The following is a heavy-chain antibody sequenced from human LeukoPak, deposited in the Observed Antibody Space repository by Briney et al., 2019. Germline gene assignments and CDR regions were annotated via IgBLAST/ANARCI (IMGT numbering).Heavy chain of an antibody. D-gene: IGHD2-21*01. Sequence: PSETLSLTCTVSGGSISSSSYYWGWIRQPPGKGLEWIGSIYYSGSTYYNPSLKSRDTISVDTSKNQFSLKLSSVTAADTAVYYCAYYCGGDCSDYWGQGTLVTVSS. J-gene: IGHJ4*02. CDR3: AYYCGGDCSDY. CDR1: GGSISSSSYY. V-gene: IGHV4-39*07. CDR2: IYYSGST.